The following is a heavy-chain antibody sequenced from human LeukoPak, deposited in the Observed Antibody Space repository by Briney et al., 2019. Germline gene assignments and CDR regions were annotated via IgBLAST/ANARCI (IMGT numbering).Heavy chain of an antibody. CDR1: GGSISSSSYY. J-gene: IGHJ4*02. CDR2: IYYSGST. V-gene: IGHV4-39*07. Sequence: SETLSLTCTVSGGSISSSSYYWGWIRQPPGKGLEWIGSIYYSGSTYYNPSLKSRVSISVDTSKNQFSLKLSSVTAADTAVYYCARLVVPAAIVDYWGQGTLVTVSS. CDR3: ARLVVPAAIVDY. D-gene: IGHD2-2*01.